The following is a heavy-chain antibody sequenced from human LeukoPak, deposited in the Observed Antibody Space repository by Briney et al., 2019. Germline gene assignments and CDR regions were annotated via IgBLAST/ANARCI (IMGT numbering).Heavy chain of an antibody. Sequence: ASVKVSCKASGGTLSSYAISWVRQAPGQGLEWMGRIIPIFGTANYAQKFQGRVTITTDESTSTAYMELSSLRSEDTAVYYCARDFTYYDSSGYLWGEDYFDYWGQGTLVTVSS. D-gene: IGHD3-22*01. CDR1: GGTLSSYA. J-gene: IGHJ4*02. CDR2: IIPIFGTA. V-gene: IGHV1-69*05. CDR3: ARDFTYYDSSGYLWGEDYFDY.